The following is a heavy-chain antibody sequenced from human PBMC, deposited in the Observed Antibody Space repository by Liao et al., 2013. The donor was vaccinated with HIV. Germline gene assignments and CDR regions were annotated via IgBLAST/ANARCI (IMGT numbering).Heavy chain of an antibody. CDR2: IYSSGST. J-gene: IGHJ6*03. D-gene: IGHD6-6*01. V-gene: IGHV4-4*08. Sequence: QVQLQESGPGLVKPSETLSLTCTVSGGSIISYFWSWVRQPPGKGLEWIGYIYSSGSTNSNPSLKSRVTISVDTSKNQFSLKLSSVTAADTAVYYCARESVAARPNYYYYYMDVWGKGTTVTVSS. CDR3: ARESVAARPNYYYYYMDV. CDR1: GGSIISYF.